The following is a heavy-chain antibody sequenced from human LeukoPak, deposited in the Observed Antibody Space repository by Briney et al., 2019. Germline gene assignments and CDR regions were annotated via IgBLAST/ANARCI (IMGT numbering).Heavy chain of an antibody. J-gene: IGHJ4*02. V-gene: IGHV1-3*01. Sequence: KFQGRVTITRDTSASTAYMELSSLRSEDTAVYYCARIEATIWDYWGQGTLVTVSS. D-gene: IGHD5-12*01. CDR3: ARIEATIWDY.